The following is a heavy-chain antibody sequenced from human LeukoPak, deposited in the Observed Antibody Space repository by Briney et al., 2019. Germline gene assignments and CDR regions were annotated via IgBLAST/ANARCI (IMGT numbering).Heavy chain of an antibody. CDR1: GGSFSGYY. CDR2: ICYSGTT. J-gene: IGHJ4*02. D-gene: IGHD4-17*01. Sequence: SETLSLTCAVYGGSFSGYYWSWIRQHPGKGLEWIGYICYSGTTYYNPSLKSRLTISVDTSKNQFSLRLSSVTAADTAVYLCARKKDDGDYHIDYWGPGTLVTVSS. CDR3: ARKKDDGDYHIDY. V-gene: IGHV4-31*11.